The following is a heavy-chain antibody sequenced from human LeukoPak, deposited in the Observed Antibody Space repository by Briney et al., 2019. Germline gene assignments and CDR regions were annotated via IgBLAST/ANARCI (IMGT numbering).Heavy chain of an antibody. CDR2: IWYDGSNK. V-gene: IGHV3-33*01. CDR3: ARDPLRHYGDSYYYYYGMDV. Sequence: PGRSLRLSCAASGFTFSSYGMHWVRQAPGKGLEWVAVIWYDGSNKYYADSVKGRFTISRDNSKNTLYLQMSSLRAEDTAVYYCARDPLRHYGDSYYYYYGMDVWGKGTTVTVSS. CDR1: GFTFSSYG. J-gene: IGHJ6*04. D-gene: IGHD4-17*01.